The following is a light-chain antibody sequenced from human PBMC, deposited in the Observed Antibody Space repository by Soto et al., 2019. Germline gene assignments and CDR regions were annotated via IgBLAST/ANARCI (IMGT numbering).Light chain of an antibody. V-gene: IGKV1-5*03. CDR3: QHYNRYYES. J-gene: IGKJ1*01. Sequence: DIQMTQSPSTLSGSVGDRVTITCRASQTISSWLAWYQQKPGKAPKLLIYKASTLKSGVPSRFSGSGSGTEFTLTIDSLQPDYFAPYYCQHYNRYYESFDQGPKVELK. CDR1: QTISSW. CDR2: KAS.